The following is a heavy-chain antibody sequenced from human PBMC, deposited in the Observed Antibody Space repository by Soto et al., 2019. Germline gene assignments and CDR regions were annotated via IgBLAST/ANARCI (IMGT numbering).Heavy chain of an antibody. CDR2: ISYDGSNK. J-gene: IGHJ3*02. V-gene: IGHV3-30*18. Sequence: PGGSLRLSCAASGFTFSSYGMHWVRQAPGKGLEWVAVISYDGSNKYYADSVKGRFTISRDNSKNTLYLQMNSLRAEDTAVYYCAKDDVLGYYYDSSGYRYPHDAFDIWGQGTMVTVSS. D-gene: IGHD3-22*01. CDR3: AKDDVLGYYYDSSGYRYPHDAFDI. CDR1: GFTFSSYG.